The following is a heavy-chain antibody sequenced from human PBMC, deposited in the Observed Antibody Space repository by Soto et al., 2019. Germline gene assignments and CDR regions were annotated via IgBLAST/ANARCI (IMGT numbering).Heavy chain of an antibody. J-gene: IGHJ6*02. V-gene: IGHV3-33*01. CDR1: GFTFSSYG. CDR3: ARGLSGRSYYYYYGMDV. Sequence: GGSLRLSCAASGFTFSSYGMHWVRQAPGKGLEWVAVIWYDGSNKYYADSVKGRFTISRDNSKNTLYLQMNSLRAEDTAVYYCARGLSGRSYYYYYGMDVWGQGTTVTVSS. CDR2: IWYDGSNK. D-gene: IGHD3-10*01.